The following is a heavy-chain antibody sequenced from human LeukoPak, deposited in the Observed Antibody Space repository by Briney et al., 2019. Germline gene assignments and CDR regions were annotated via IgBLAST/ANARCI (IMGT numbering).Heavy chain of an antibody. D-gene: IGHD3-3*01. V-gene: IGHV3-30-3*01. CDR1: GFTFSSYA. CDR3: ARDLVGYYDFWSGYYFTVP. CDR2: ISYDGSNK. Sequence: GGSLRLSCAASGFTFSSYAMSWVRQAPGKGLEWVAVISYDGSNKYYADSVKGRFTISRDNSKNTLYLQMNSLRAEDTAVYYCARDLVGYYDFWSGYYFTVPWGQGTLVTVSS. J-gene: IGHJ5*02.